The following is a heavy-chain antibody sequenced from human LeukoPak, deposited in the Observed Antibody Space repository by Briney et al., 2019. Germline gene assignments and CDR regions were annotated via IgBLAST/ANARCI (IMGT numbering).Heavy chain of an antibody. CDR2: ISSSSSYI. CDR3: AREGDTALDY. V-gene: IGHV3-11*06. Sequence: GGSLRLSCAASGFTFSDFFMSWIRQAPGKGLEWVSSISSSSSYIYYADSVKGRFTISRDNAKNSLYLQMNSLRAEDTAVYYCAREGDTALDYWGQGTLVTVSS. J-gene: IGHJ4*02. CDR1: GFTFSDFF. D-gene: IGHD2-21*01.